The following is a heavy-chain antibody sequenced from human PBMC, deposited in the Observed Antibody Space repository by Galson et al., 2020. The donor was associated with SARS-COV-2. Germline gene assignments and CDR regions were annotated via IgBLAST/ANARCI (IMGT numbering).Heavy chain of an antibody. CDR1: GDSINVYY. D-gene: IGHD6-19*01. CDR3: ARSYDSGWSRNWFAP. V-gene: IGHV4-4*07. Sequence: PSDTLSLTCTVSGDSINVYYWTWIRQPAGKGLEWIGRIDRSGSTNYNPSLQSRVSMSVDTSKNQFSLQLRSVTAADTAVYYCARSYDSGWSRNWFAPWGQGTLVTVSS. CDR2: IDRSGST. J-gene: IGHJ5*02.